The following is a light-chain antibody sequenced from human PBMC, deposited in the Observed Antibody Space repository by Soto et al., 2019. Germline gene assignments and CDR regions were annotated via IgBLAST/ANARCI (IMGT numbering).Light chain of an antibody. V-gene: IGKV1-39*01. J-gene: IGKJ1*01. CDR1: HNIARS. CDR2: GAS. CDR3: QQNHIVPPWT. Sequence: DVQMTQSPSSLSASVGERVTITCWASHNIARSLNWYQQKPGRAPKLLIYGASNLQTGVPSRFSGSGSGTDFTLTISSLQPEDFATYYCQQNHIVPPWTFGQGTKVDIK.